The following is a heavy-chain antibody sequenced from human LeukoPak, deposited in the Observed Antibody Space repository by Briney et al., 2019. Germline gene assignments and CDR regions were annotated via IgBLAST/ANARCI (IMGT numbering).Heavy chain of an antibody. CDR3: ARSPELELYGMDV. CDR1: GFTFSSYG. V-gene: IGHV3-33*01. Sequence: GGSLRLSCAASGFTFSSYGMHWVRQAPGKGLEWVAVIWYDGSNKYYADSVKGRFAISRDNSKNTLYLQMNSLGAEDTAVYYCARSPELELYGMDVWGQGTTVTVSS. CDR2: IWYDGSNK. J-gene: IGHJ6*02. D-gene: IGHD1-7*01.